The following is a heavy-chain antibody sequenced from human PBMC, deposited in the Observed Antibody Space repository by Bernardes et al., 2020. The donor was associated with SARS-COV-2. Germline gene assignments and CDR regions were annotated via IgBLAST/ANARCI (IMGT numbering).Heavy chain of an antibody. CDR2: IYYSGST. CDR3: ARRPILTGYRDY. Sequence: SETLSLTCTVSGGSISSSTYYWGWIRQPPRKGLEWIGSIYYSGSTYYNPSLKSRVTISVDTSKNQFSLNLSSVTAADTAVYYCARRPILTGYRDYWGQGTLVTVSS. D-gene: IGHD3-9*01. J-gene: IGHJ4*02. V-gene: IGHV4-39*01. CDR1: GGSISSSTYY.